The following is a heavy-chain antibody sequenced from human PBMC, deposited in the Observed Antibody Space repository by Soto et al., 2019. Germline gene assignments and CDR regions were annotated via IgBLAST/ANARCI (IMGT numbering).Heavy chain of an antibody. D-gene: IGHD5-12*01. CDR2: ISGTGGST. CDR1: GFSFSSYA. J-gene: IGHJ4*02. CDR3: AKGRTSPYSGYNFDY. Sequence: PGGSLRLSCAASGFSFSSYAMSWVRQAPGKGLEWVSAISGTGGSTYSADSVKGRFTISRDNSKKTLYLQMNSLRVEDTAIYYCAKGRTSPYSGYNFDYWGQGTLVTVSS. V-gene: IGHV3-23*01.